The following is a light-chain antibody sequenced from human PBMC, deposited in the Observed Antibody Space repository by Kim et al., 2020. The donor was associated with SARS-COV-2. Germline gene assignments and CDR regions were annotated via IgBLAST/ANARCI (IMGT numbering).Light chain of an antibody. J-gene: IGKJ1*01. V-gene: IGKV1-39*01. Sequence: DIQMTQSPSSLCASVGDRVTITCRASQNINNFVNWYQQKPGKAPKLLIYAAAVLESGVPARFTGGGSGTSFTLTISSLQLEDFATYYCEQSYGTLRTFGQGTKVDSK. CDR3: EQSYGTLRT. CDR1: QNINNF. CDR2: AAA.